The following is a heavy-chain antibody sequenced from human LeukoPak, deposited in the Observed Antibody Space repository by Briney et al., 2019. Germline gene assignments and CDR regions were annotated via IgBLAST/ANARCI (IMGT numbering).Heavy chain of an antibody. Sequence: GASVKVSCKASGYTFTSYGISWVRQAPGQGLEWMGWISAYNGNTNYAQKFQGRVTMTRDTSISTAYMELSRLRSDDTAVYYCARDSRKSGITIFGVVTHWGQGTLVTVSS. CDR3: ARDSRKSGITIFGVVTH. D-gene: IGHD3-3*01. V-gene: IGHV1-18*01. J-gene: IGHJ4*02. CDR2: ISAYNGNT. CDR1: GYTFTSYG.